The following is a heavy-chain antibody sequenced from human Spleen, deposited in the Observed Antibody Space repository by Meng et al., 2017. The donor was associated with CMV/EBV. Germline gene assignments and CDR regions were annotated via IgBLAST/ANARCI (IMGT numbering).Heavy chain of an antibody. CDR2: ISGSGSST. Sequence: GGSLRLSCAASGFTFSGSAMSWVRQAPGKGLECVSAISGSGSSTYYADSVKGRFTISRDNSKNTLYLQMNSLRAEDTAVYYCARDNWNDGMCFDFWGQGTLVTVSS. V-gene: IGHV3-23*01. D-gene: IGHD1-20*01. J-gene: IGHJ4*02. CDR3: ARDNWNDGMCFDF. CDR1: GFTFSGSA.